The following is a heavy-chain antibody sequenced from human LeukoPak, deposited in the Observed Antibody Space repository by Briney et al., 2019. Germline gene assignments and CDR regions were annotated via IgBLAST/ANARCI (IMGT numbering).Heavy chain of an antibody. D-gene: IGHD3-22*01. J-gene: IGHJ4*02. CDR1: GFNFSSYG. Sequence: PGGSLRLSCAASGFNFSSYGMHWVRQAPARGLEWVAFIRYDGSNKYYAASVKGRSTISRDNSKNTLYLQMNSLRAEDTAVYYCAKDTYYYDSSAYLGSDYWGQGTLVTVSS. V-gene: IGHV3-30*02. CDR2: IRYDGSNK. CDR3: AKDTYYYDSSAYLGSDY.